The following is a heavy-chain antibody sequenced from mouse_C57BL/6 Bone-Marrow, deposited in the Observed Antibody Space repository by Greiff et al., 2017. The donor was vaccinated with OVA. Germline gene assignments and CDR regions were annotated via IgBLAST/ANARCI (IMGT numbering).Heavy chain of an antibody. D-gene: IGHD2-4*01. CDR2: ISNGGGST. V-gene: IGHV5-12*01. Sequence: EVKVVESGGGLVQPGGSLKLSCAASGFTFSDYYMYWVRQTPEKRLEWVAYISNGGGSTYYPDTVKGRFTISRDNAKNTLYLQMSRLKSEDTAMYYCARPDYDGGFDYWGQGTTLTVSS. J-gene: IGHJ2*01. CDR1: GFTFSDYY. CDR3: ARPDYDGGFDY.